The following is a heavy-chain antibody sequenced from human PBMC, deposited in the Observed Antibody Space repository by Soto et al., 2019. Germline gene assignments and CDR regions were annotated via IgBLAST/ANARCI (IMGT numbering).Heavy chain of an antibody. Sequence: GGSLRLSCAASGFTFSSYWMHWVRQAQGKGLVWVSRINSDGSSTSYADSVKGRFTISRDNAKNTLYLQMNSLRAEDMAVYYCARGHNGSWLAPDAFDIWGQGTMVTVSS. D-gene: IGHD6-13*01. J-gene: IGHJ3*02. CDR1: GFTFSSYW. V-gene: IGHV3-74*01. CDR2: INSDGSST. CDR3: ARGHNGSWLAPDAFDI.